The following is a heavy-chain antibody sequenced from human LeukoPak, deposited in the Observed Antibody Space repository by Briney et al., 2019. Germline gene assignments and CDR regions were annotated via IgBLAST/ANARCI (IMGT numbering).Heavy chain of an antibody. V-gene: IGHV4-39*01. D-gene: IGHD3-10*01. Sequence: KPSETLSLTCTVSGGSISSSSYYWGWIRQPPGKGLEWIGSIYYSGSTYYNPSLKSRVTISVDTSKNQFSLKLSSVTAADTAVYYCARLTPENLFNSGSYYKTYYYYYMDVWGKGTTVTVSS. J-gene: IGHJ6*03. CDR1: GGSISSSSYY. CDR2: IYYSGST. CDR3: ARLTPENLFNSGSYYKTYYYYYMDV.